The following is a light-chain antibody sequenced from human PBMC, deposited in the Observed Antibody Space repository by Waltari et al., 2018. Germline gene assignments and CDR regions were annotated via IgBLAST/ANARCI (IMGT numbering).Light chain of an antibody. J-gene: IGLJ3*02. Sequence: SALTPPPPASGSPGQRVPLAPTWTTSHFGGYNHVQWYQQHPGKAPKLMIYEVIKRPSGVPDRFSGSKSGNTGSLTVSGLQAEDEAYYYCSSYVGNENFEVFGGGTKLTVL. CDR3: SSYVGNENFEV. V-gene: IGLV2-8*01. CDR2: EVI. CDR1: TSHFGGYNH.